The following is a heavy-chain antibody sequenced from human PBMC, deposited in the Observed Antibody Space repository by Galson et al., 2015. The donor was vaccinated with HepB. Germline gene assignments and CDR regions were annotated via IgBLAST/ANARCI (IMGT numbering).Heavy chain of an antibody. CDR1: GFTFNNYA. J-gene: IGHJ6*03. V-gene: IGHV3-23*01. Sequence: SLRLSCAASGFTFNNYAMSWVRQAPGKGLEWVSGISGSGTTIKYADSVKGRFTISRDNSKNMLYLQMSSLRAEDTAVYYCANGCSYTKCANYFFYMAVWGEWTAVTVSS. CDR2: ISGSGTTI. CDR3: ANGCSYTKCANYFFYMAV. D-gene: IGHD2-2*01.